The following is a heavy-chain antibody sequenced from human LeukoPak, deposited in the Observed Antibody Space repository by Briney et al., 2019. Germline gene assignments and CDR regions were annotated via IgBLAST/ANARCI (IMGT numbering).Heavy chain of an antibody. J-gene: IGHJ4*02. CDR1: GASISSYY. CDR2: IYYSGSI. V-gene: IGHV4-59*01. Sequence: SETLSLTCTVSGASISSYYWSWIRQPPGKGLERIGDIYYSGSIKYNPSLKGRVTMSVDTSKNQFSLKLSSVTAADTAIYYCARENPSGYYNRPIDYWGQGTLVTVSS. D-gene: IGHD3-22*01. CDR3: ARENPSGYYNRPIDY.